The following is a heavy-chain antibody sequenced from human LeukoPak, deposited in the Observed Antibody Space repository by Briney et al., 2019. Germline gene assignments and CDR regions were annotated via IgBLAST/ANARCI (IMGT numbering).Heavy chain of an antibody. J-gene: IGHJ4*02. CDR3: ARIPPYGDPDY. D-gene: IGHD4-17*01. CDR1: GFTFSSYG. CDR2: IWYDGSNK. V-gene: IGHV3-33*01. Sequence: GGSLRLSCAASGFTFSSYGMHWVRQAPGKGLEWVAVIWYDGSNKYYADSVKGRFTISRDNSKNTLYLQMNSLRSEDTAVYYCARIPPYGDPDYWGQGTLVTVSS.